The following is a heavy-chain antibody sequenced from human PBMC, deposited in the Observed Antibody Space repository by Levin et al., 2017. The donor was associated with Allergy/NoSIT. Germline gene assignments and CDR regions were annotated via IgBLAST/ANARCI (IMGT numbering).Heavy chain of an antibody. CDR3: ARWSGAGTLNNRGTLYAFES. J-gene: IGHJ3*02. Sequence: SQTLSLTCTVSGGSTSGHFWGWIRQPPGRGLEWIGNVHYSGSTNLSPSLQSRVTMSVDTSQNQVSLKVTSVTAADTAVYYCARWSGAGTLNNRGTLYAFESWGQGTMVTVSS. CDR2: VHYSGST. V-gene: IGHV4-59*11. CDR1: GGSTSGHF. D-gene: IGHD6-19*01.